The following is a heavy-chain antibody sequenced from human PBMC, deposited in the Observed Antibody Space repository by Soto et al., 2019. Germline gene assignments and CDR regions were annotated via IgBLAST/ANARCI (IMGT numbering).Heavy chain of an antibody. D-gene: IGHD3-22*01. J-gene: IGHJ4*02. CDR3: ATSPYSYDTSGYLDY. Sequence: QVQLVQSGAEVKKPGSSVTVSCRASGGTFSNYTINWVRQAPGQGLEWMAGIIPLFGTTNYAQKFQGRVTITADESTSTAYMELTRLRSEDTAVFYCATSPYSYDTSGYLDYWGQGTLVTVSS. V-gene: IGHV1-69*12. CDR2: IIPLFGTT. CDR1: GGTFSNYT.